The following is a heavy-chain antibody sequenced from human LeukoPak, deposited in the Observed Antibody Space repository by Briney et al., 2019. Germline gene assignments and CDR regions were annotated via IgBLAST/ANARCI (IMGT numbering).Heavy chain of an antibody. V-gene: IGHV1-69*13. CDR1: GGTFISYA. J-gene: IGHJ4*02. Sequence: SVKVSCKASGGTFISYAISWVRQAPGQGLEWMGGIIPIFGTANYAQKFQGRVTITADESTSTAYMELSSLRSEDTAVYYCAREDEPYYYGSGSYSGDYWGQGTLVTVSS. CDR2: IIPIFGTA. CDR3: AREDEPYYYGSGSYSGDY. D-gene: IGHD3-10*01.